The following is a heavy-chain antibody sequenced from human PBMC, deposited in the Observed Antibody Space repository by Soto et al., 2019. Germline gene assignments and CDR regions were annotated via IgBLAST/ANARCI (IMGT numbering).Heavy chain of an antibody. CDR2: IYYSGST. V-gene: IGHV4-59*08. Sequence: QVQLQESGPGLVKPSETLSLTCTVSGGSISSYYWSWIRQPPGKGLEWIGYIYYSGSTNYKPSLKSRGTISVDTSKNQSSLKLSSVTAADTAVYYCARRYGYSFDYWGQGTLVTVSS. J-gene: IGHJ4*02. D-gene: IGHD1-1*01. CDR1: GGSISSYY. CDR3: ARRYGYSFDY.